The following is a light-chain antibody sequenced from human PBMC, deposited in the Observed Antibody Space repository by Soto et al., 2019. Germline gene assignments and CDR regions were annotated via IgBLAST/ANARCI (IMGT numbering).Light chain of an antibody. V-gene: IGLV2-14*03. Sequence: QSVLTQPASVSESPGQSITISCTGTSRDVGGYNYVSWYQHHPGKVPKLVIYDVSKRPSGVSDRFSGSKSGNTASLTISGLQAEDEADYYCSSYSNSTTLYVFGTGTKLTVL. CDR3: SSYSNSTTLYV. CDR2: DVS. J-gene: IGLJ1*01. CDR1: SRDVGGYNY.